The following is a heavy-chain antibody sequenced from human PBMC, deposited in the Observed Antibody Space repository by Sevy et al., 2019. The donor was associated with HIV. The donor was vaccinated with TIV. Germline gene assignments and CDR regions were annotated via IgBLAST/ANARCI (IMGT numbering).Heavy chain of an antibody. V-gene: IGHV3-23*01. Sequence: GGSLRLSCAASGFTFSTYGMGWVRQAPGKGLEWVSGISGHEDNTYYADSVKGRFTISRDKSKNTRYLQRNSLRAEDTAIYYCAKDAFWGSYRRWIFHYWGQGTLVTVSS. J-gene: IGHJ4*02. CDR2: ISGHEDNT. CDR1: GFTFSTYG. D-gene: IGHD3-16*02. CDR3: AKDAFWGSYRRWIFHY.